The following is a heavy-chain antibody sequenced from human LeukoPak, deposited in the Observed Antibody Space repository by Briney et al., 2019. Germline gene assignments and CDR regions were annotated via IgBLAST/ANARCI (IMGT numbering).Heavy chain of an antibody. J-gene: IGHJ5*02. V-gene: IGHV4-59*01. CDR2: IYYSGST. CDR3: ARGVVEKGFDP. D-gene: IGHD2-2*01. Sequence: SETLSLTCTVSGGSISSYYWSWIRQPPGKGLEWIGCIYYSGSTNYNPSLKSRVTISVDTSKNQFSLKLSSVTAADTAVYYCARGVVEKGFDPWGQGTLVTVSS. CDR1: GGSISSYY.